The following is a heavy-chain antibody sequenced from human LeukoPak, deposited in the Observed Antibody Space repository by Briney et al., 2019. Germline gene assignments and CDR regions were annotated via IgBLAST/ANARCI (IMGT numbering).Heavy chain of an antibody. V-gene: IGHV4-30-4*07. CDR1: GGSISSGGYS. D-gene: IGHD4-11*01. J-gene: IGHJ5*02. Sequence: SSETLSLTCTVSGGSISSGGYSWSWIRQPPGKGLEWIGYIYYSGSTYYNPSLKSRVTISVDTSKNQFSLKLSSVTAADTAVYYCARDRVGYSNYNWFDPWGQGTLVTVSS. CDR2: IYYSGST. CDR3: ARDRVGYSNYNWFDP.